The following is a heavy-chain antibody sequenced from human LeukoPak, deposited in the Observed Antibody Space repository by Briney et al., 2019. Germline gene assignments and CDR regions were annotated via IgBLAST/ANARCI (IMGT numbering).Heavy chain of an antibody. CDR3: ARDPYSGSYSDYYYYYMDV. CDR2: IHSDGSST. J-gene: IGHJ6*03. CDR1: GFTFSSTW. D-gene: IGHD1-26*01. Sequence: GGSLRLSCAASGFTFSSTWMHWFRQAPGKGLVWVSRIHSDGSSTIYADSVKGRFTISRDNAKNSLYLQLNSLRAEDTAVYYCARDPYSGSYSDYYYYYMDVWGKGTTVTVSS. V-gene: IGHV3-74*01.